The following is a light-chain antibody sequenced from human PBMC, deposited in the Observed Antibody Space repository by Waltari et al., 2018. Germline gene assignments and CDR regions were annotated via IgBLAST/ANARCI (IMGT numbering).Light chain of an antibody. J-gene: IGLJ2*01. V-gene: IGLV1-51*01. CDR1: SPNIGNNF. CDR2: END. CDR3: GTWDSRLSVAV. Sequence: QSLLTQPPSVSAASGQQVTIPCPGISPNIGNNFVSWSQQFPGTAPKLLIYENDKRPSGIPGRFSGSKSGTSATLDIHGLQTGDEADYFCGTWDSRLSVAVLGGGTKVTVL.